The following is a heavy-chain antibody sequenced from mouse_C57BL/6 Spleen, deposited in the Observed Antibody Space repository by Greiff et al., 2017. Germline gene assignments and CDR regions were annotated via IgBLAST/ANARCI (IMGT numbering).Heavy chain of an antibody. J-gene: IGHJ2*01. CDR2: IYPGSGNT. D-gene: IGHD2-3*01. Sequence: VQLQQSGAELVRPGASVKLSCKASGYTFTDYYINWVKQRPGQGLEWIARIYPGSGNTYYNEKFKGKATLTAEKSSSTAYMQLSSLTSEDSAVYFCARDYDTDYGGQGTTLTVSP. CDR3: ARDYDTDY. V-gene: IGHV1-76*01. CDR1: GYTFTDYY.